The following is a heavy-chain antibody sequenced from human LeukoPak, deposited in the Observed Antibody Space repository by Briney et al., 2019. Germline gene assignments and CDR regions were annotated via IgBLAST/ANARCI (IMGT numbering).Heavy chain of an antibody. D-gene: IGHD6-19*01. CDR1: GFTFSSYA. Sequence: GGSLRLSSAASGFTFSSYAMSWVRQAPGKGLEWVSAISGSGGSTYYADSVKGRFTISRDNSKNTLYLQMNSLRAEDTAVYYCAKGTGSSGWYWFDYWGQGTLVTVSS. J-gene: IGHJ4*02. V-gene: IGHV3-23*01. CDR3: AKGTGSSGWYWFDY. CDR2: ISGSGGST.